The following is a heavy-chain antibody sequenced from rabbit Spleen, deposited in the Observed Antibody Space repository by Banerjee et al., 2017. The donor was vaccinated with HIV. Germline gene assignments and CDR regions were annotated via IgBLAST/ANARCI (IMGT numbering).Heavy chain of an antibody. CDR3: ARAGYAGYGYDL. V-gene: IGHV1S47*01. CDR1: GFDFSSFG. Sequence: QEQLVESGGGLVQPGGSLKLSCKASGFDFSSFGISWVRQAPGKGLEWIAYIYPNWDNKDYANWVNGRCTISLDNAQNTVFLQMTRLTAADTATYFCARAGYAGYGYDLWGQGTLVTV. J-gene: IGHJ4*01. CDR2: IYPNWDNK. D-gene: IGHD6-1*01.